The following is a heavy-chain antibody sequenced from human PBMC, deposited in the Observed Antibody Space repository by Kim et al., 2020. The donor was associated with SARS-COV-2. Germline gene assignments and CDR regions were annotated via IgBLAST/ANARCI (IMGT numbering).Heavy chain of an antibody. V-gene: IGHV3-7*01. CDR3: ARLGSSSWSFDY. D-gene: IGHD6-13*01. CDR1: GFTFSIYW. CDR2: IKQDGSEK. J-gene: IGHJ4*02. Sequence: GSLRLSCAASGFTFSIYWMSWVRQAPGKGLEWVANIKQDGSEKYYVDSVKGRFTISRDNAKNSLYLQMNSLRAEDTAVYYCARLGSSSWSFDYWGQGTL.